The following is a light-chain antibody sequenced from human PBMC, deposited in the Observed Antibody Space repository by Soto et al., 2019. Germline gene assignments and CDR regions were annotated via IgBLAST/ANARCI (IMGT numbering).Light chain of an antibody. CDR3: QQRQHLPQIT. CDR1: QSISSS. CDR2: DAS. Sequence: EIVMTQSPATLSVSPGERATLSCRASQSISSSLAWYQQKPGHAPRLLTYDASNRATGTPARFAGSGSGTDFTLTISSLEPEDFEVYYCQQRQHLPQITSGQGTRLEI. V-gene: IGKV3-11*01. J-gene: IGKJ5*01.